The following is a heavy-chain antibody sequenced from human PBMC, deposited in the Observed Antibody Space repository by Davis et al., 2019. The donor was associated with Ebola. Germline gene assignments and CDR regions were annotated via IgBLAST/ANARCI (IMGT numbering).Heavy chain of an antibody. Sequence: ASVKVSCKASGYNFLTYDINWVRQAPGQGLEWMGWITTYNGNTDYSQKVQGRVTMTTDTSTSTVYLELNSLTSDDTAVYYCVRGHSGSYDYWGQGTLVTVSS. CDR1: GYNFLTYD. J-gene: IGHJ4*02. CDR2: ITTYNGNT. CDR3: VRGHSGSYDY. D-gene: IGHD1-26*01. V-gene: IGHV1-18*01.